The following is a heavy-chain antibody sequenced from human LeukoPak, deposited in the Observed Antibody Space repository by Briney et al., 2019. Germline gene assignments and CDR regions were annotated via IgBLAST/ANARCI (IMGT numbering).Heavy chain of an antibody. D-gene: IGHD1-26*01. V-gene: IGHV1-2*02. CDR2: INPNSGGT. CDR3: ARASSIVGATSVDY. J-gene: IGHJ4*02. Sequence: ASVKVSCKASGYTFTGYYMHWVRQAPGQGLEWMGWINPNSGGTNYAQKFQGRVTITADKSTSTAYMELSSLRSEDMAVYYCARASSIVGATSVDYWGQGTLVTVSS. CDR1: GYTFTGYY.